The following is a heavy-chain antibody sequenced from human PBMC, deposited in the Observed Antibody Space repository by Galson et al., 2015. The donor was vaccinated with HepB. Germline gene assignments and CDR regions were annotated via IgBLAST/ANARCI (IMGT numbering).Heavy chain of an antibody. V-gene: IGHV3-23*01. Sequence: SLRLSCAGSGFTFSRTGMTWVRQAPGKGLECVSAISMSGSGRDYVDSVRGRFTISRDNSNNMLYLQMNDLRAADTAVYYCAIDETSYSSTWHSVFRSWSQGTLVTVS. CDR1: GFTFSRTG. D-gene: IGHD3-16*02. J-gene: IGHJ5*02. CDR3: AIDETSYSSTWHSVFRS. CDR2: ISMSGSGR.